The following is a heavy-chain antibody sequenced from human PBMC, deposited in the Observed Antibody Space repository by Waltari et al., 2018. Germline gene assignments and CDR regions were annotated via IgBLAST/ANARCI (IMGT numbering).Heavy chain of an antibody. D-gene: IGHD4-4*01. V-gene: IGHV3-23*04. CDR2: LSGSGDTT. J-gene: IGHJ5*02. Sequence: EVQLVESGGYLVQPGGSLRLCCSAPAVTFSSFATSWVRKAPGKGLEWVSSLSGSGDTTYYADSVKGRFTISRDNSKNTLYLQMNSLRAEDTAVYYCAKDAPQSWFDPWGQGTLVTVSS. CDR1: AVTFSSFA. CDR3: AKDAPQSWFDP.